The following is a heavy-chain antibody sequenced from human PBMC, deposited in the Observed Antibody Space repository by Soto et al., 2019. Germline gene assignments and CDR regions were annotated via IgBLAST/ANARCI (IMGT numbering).Heavy chain of an antibody. CDR3: AKDRRQLSALDM. Sequence: GGSLRLSCAASGFSFSSYGMHWVRQAPGRGLEWVTVISNDGNRKYYGESVKGRFSVSRDNDKDTLYLQMNGLRPEDTGVYYCAKDRRQLSALDMWGQGTTVTVSS. CDR1: GFSFSSYG. CDR2: ISNDGNRK. V-gene: IGHV3-30*18. D-gene: IGHD6-6*01. J-gene: IGHJ3*02.